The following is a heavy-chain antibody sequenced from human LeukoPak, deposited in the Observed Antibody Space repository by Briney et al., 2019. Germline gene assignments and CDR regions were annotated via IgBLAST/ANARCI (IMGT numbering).Heavy chain of an antibody. D-gene: IGHD2-15*01. V-gene: IGHV4-59*01. Sequence: SETLSLTCTVSGGSISRYYWSWIRQPPGKGLEWVGYIYYSGSTNYTPSLKSRVTISVDTSKNQFSLKLSSATAADTAVYYCARVVNWFDPWGQGTLVTVSS. CDR1: GGSISRYY. CDR2: IYYSGST. CDR3: ARVVNWFDP. J-gene: IGHJ5*02.